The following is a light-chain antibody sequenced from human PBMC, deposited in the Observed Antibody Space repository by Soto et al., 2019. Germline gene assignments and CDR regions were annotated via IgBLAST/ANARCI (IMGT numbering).Light chain of an antibody. CDR1: QSISSW. Sequence: DIQMTQSLYTLSASVGDRVTLTGRASQSISSWLAWYQQKPGKAPKLLIYDASSLESGVPSRFSGSGSGTEFTLTISSLQPDDFATYYCQQYNSYSRTFGQGTKVDIK. CDR2: DAS. J-gene: IGKJ1*01. CDR3: QQYNSYSRT. V-gene: IGKV1-5*01.